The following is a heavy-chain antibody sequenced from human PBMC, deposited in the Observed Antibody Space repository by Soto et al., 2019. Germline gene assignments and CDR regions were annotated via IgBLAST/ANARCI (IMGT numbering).Heavy chain of an antibody. D-gene: IGHD2-2*01. CDR3: ARATYCSSTSCPLGAFDI. V-gene: IGHV1-2*02. CDR1: GYTFTGYY. Sequence: QVQLVQSGAEVKKPGASVKVSCKASGYTFTGYYMHWVRQAPGQGLEWMGWINPNSGGTNYAQKFQGRVTMTRDTSISTAYMELSRLRSGDTAVYYCARATYCSSTSCPLGAFDIWGQGTMVTVSS. J-gene: IGHJ3*02. CDR2: INPNSGGT.